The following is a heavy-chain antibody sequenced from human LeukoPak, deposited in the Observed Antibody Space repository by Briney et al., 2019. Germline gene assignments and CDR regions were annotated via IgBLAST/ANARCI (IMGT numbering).Heavy chain of an antibody. V-gene: IGHV1-46*01. CDR1: GYTFTSYY. CDR2: INPSGGNT. Sequence: ASVKVSCKASGYTFTSYYLHWVRQAPGQGLEWMGIINPSGGNTSYAQKFQGRVTMTRDMSTSTVYMELSSLRSEDTAVYYCATTYRIRRNWFDPWGQGTLVTVSS. J-gene: IGHJ5*02. CDR3: ATTYRIRRNWFDP. D-gene: IGHD4-11*01.